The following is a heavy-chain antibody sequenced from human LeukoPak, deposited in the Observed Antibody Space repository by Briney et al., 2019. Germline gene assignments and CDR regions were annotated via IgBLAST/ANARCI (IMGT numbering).Heavy chain of an antibody. CDR2: IRYDGSNK. CDR3: AKDGYSGYDHDAFDL. Sequence: GGSLRLSCAASGFTFSSYGMHWVRQAPGKGLEWVAFIRYDGSNKYYADSVKGRFTISRDNSKNTLYLQMNSLRAEDTAVYYCAKDGYSGYDHDAFDLWGQGTMVTVSS. D-gene: IGHD5-12*01. J-gene: IGHJ3*01. CDR1: GFTFSSYG. V-gene: IGHV3-30*02.